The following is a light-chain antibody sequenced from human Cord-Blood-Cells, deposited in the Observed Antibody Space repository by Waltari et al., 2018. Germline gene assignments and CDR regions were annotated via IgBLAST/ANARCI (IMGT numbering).Light chain of an antibody. Sequence: QSALTQPASVSGFPGQSITISSTVTSSDVGSYNLVSWYQQHPGKAPKLMIYEGSKRPSGVSNRFSGSKSGNTASLTISGLQAEDEADYYCCSYAGSSNWVFGGGTKLTVL. CDR1: SSDVGSYNL. V-gene: IGLV2-23*01. CDR3: CSYAGSSNWV. J-gene: IGLJ3*02. CDR2: EGS.